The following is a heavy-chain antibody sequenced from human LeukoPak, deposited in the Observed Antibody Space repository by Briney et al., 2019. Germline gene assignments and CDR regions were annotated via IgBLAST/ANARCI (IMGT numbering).Heavy chain of an antibody. Sequence: PSETLSLTCTVSGGSISSYYWSWIRQPPGKGLEWIGYIYYSGSTNYNPSLKSRVTISVDTSKNQFSLKLSSVTAADTAVYYCARVIGQVYYGSGSYYNVDYFDYWGQGTLVTVSS. CDR2: IYYSGST. CDR3: ARVIGQVYYGSGSYYNVDYFDY. J-gene: IGHJ4*02. V-gene: IGHV4-59*01. D-gene: IGHD3-10*01. CDR1: GGSISSYY.